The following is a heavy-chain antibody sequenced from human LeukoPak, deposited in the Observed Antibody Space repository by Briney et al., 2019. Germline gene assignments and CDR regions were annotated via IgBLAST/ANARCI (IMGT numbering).Heavy chain of an antibody. CDR2: ISYDGSNK. Sequence: GGSLRLSCAASGFTFSSYAMHWVRQAPGNGLEWVAVISYDGSNKYYADSVKGRFTISRDNSKNTLYLQMNSLRAEDTAVYYCARDRVPSDIVVVPAKHYGMDVWGQGTTVTVSS. D-gene: IGHD2-2*01. CDR1: GFTFSSYA. J-gene: IGHJ6*02. CDR3: ARDRVPSDIVVVPAKHYGMDV. V-gene: IGHV3-30-3*01.